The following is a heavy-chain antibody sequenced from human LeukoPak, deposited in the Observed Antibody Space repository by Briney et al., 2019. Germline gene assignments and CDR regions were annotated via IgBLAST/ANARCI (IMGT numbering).Heavy chain of an antibody. CDR1: GYTFIGYY. Sequence: ASVKVSCKASGYTFIGYYLHWVRQAPGQALEWMGWINPHNGDTNYAQKFQGRVTMTRDTSITTAYMDLSRLKSDDTDVYYCATVRDIVVGGGPYYFDYWGQGTLVTVSS. CDR2: INPHNGDT. V-gene: IGHV1-2*02. CDR3: ATVRDIVVGGGPYYFDY. J-gene: IGHJ4*02. D-gene: IGHD2-15*01.